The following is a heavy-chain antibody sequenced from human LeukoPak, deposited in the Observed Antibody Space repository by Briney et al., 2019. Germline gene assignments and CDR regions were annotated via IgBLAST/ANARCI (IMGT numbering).Heavy chain of an antibody. CDR2: IYYSGST. J-gene: IGHJ4*02. D-gene: IGHD1-26*01. V-gene: IGHV4-39*01. CDR3: ARGGSGSFFP. CDR1: GGSISSSSYY. Sequence: TSETLSLTCTVSGGSISSSSYYWGWIRQPPGNGLEWIGSIYYSGSTYYNPSFKSRVTISVDTSKNQFSLKLSSVTAADTAVYYCARGGSGSFFPWGQGTLVTVSS.